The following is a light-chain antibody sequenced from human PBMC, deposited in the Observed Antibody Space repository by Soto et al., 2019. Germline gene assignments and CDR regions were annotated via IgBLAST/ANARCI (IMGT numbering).Light chain of an antibody. CDR1: HSVSSNY. CDR3: QQYGISPT. V-gene: IGKV3-20*01. CDR2: DVS. J-gene: IGKJ1*01. Sequence: EIVLTQSPGTLSLSPGERATLSCRSSHSVSSNYLAWYQQKPGQAPRLLIYDVSSRATGNPDRCSGSGSGTDFTLTISRLGPVDFALYYCQQYGISPTCGRGTKVEIK.